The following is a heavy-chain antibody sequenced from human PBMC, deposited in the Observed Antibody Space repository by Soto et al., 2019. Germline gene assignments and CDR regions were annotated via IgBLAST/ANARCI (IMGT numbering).Heavy chain of an antibody. CDR2: INPNSGNI. D-gene: IGHD3-10*01. J-gene: IGHJ4*01. V-gene: IGHV1-8*01. Sequence: ASVKVSCKASGDTFTTYDINWVRQATGHGLEWMGWINPNSGNIGYAQRFQGRVTMTRDTAIRTAYMEVSSLRSDDTAVYYCARGRASGSYYPLDYWGHGTLVTVSS. CDR1: GDTFTTYD. CDR3: ARGRASGSYYPLDY.